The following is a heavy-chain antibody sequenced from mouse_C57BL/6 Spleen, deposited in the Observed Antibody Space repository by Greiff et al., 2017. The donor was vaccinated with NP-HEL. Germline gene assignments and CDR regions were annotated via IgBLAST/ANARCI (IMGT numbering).Heavy chain of an antibody. CDR1: GYTFTSYW. Sequence: QVQLQQSGAELVKPGASVKMSCKASGYTFTSYWITWVKQRPGQGLEWIGDIYPGSGSTNYNEKFKSKATLTVDTSSSTAYMQLSSLTSEDSAVYYCARSWAGENWYFDVWGTGTTVTVSS. V-gene: IGHV1-55*01. J-gene: IGHJ1*03. CDR2: IYPGSGST. CDR3: ARSWAGENWYFDV. D-gene: IGHD2-13*01.